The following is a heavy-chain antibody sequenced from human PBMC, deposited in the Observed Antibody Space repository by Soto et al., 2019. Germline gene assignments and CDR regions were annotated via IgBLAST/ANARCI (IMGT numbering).Heavy chain of an antibody. J-gene: IGHJ5*02. CDR1: GGSISSSSYY. D-gene: IGHD2-21*01. Sequence: PSETLSLTCTVSGGSISSSSYYWGWIRQPPGKGLEWIGSIYYSGSTYYNPSLKSRVTISVDRSKNQFSLMLFSVTAADTAVYYCARIPGPWGQVTLVTVSS. CDR2: IYYSGST. V-gene: IGHV4-39*07. CDR3: ARIPGP.